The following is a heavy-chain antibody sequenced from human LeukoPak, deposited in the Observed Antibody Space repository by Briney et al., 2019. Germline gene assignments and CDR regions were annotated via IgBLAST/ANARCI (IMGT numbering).Heavy chain of an antibody. Sequence: SETLSLTCTVSGGSISSYYWSWIRQPPGKGLEWIGYIYYSGSTNYNPSLKSRVTISVDTSKNQFSLKLSSVTAADTAVYYCARCLVGATHYFDYWGQGTLVTVSS. V-gene: IGHV4-59*01. CDR1: GGSISSYY. D-gene: IGHD1-26*01. CDR3: ARCLVGATHYFDY. J-gene: IGHJ4*02. CDR2: IYYSGST.